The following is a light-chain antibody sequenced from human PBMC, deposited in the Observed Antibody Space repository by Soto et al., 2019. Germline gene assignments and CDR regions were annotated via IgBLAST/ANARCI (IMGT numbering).Light chain of an antibody. CDR2: EVS. CDR3: SSYTSSSPYV. CDR1: SSDVGGYNY. J-gene: IGLJ1*01. Sequence: QSALTQPASVSGSPGQSITISCTGTSSDVGGYNYVSWYQQHPGKAPKLMIYEVSNRPSGVSNRFSGSKSGNTASLTISGLQAEDEAEYYCSSYTSSSPYVFGTGTMVTVL. V-gene: IGLV2-14*01.